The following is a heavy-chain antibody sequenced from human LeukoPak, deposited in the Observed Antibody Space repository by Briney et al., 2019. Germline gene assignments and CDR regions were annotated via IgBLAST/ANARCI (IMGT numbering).Heavy chain of an antibody. D-gene: IGHD6-13*01. J-gene: IGHJ4*02. V-gene: IGHV3-30*03. CDR1: GFTFSSYG. Sequence: PGRSLRLSCAASGFTFSSYGMHWVRQAPGKGLEWVAVISYDGRNKYYADSVKGRFTISRDNSKNTLYLQMNSLRVEDTALYYCATHWAQQVVSDYWGQGTLVTVSS. CDR3: ATHWAQQVVSDY. CDR2: ISYDGRNK.